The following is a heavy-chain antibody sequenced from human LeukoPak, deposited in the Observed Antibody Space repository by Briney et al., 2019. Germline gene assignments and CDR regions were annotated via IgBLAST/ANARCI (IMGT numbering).Heavy chain of an antibody. Sequence: PSETLSLTCAVYGGSFSGHYWGWIRQPPGEGLEWIGEINHSGSTNYNPSLKSRVTMSVDTSKNQSSLKLTSVSAADTAVYFCARVVGDWIDPCGQGILVTVSS. D-gene: IGHD3-10*01. CDR2: INHSGST. CDR1: GGSFSGHY. V-gene: IGHV4-34*01. CDR3: ARVVGDWIDP. J-gene: IGHJ5*02.